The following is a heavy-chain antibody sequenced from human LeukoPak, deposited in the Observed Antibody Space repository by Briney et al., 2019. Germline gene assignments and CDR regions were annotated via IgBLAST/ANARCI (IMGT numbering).Heavy chain of an antibody. V-gene: IGHV1-18*01. CDR1: GYTFSSYG. CDR3: ARGPPLYSSGWYRENY. J-gene: IGHJ4*02. CDR2: ISAYNGNT. Sequence: ASVKVSCKASGYTFSSYGISWVRQAPGQGLEWMGWISAYNGNTNYAQKLQGRLTMTTDTSTSTAYMELSRLRSDDTAVYYCARGPPLYSSGWYRENYWGQGTLVTVSS. D-gene: IGHD6-19*01.